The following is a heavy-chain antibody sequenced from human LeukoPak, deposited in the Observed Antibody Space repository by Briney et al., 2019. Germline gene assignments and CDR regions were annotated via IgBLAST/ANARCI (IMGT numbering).Heavy chain of an antibody. J-gene: IGHJ4*02. V-gene: IGHV3-30*18. CDR1: GFTFSSYG. Sequence: GRSLRLSCAASGFTFSSYGMHWVRQAPGKGLEWVAVISYDGSNKYYADSVKGRFTISRDNSKNTLYLQMNSLRAEDTAVYYCAKDGREAVAGFFDYWGQGTLVTVSS. CDR3: AKDGREAVAGFFDY. CDR2: ISYDGSNK. D-gene: IGHD6-19*01.